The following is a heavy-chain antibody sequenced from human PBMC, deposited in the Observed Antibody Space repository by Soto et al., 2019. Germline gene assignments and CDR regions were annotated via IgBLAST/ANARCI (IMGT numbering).Heavy chain of an antibody. D-gene: IGHD5-12*01. V-gene: IGHV1-18*01. Sequence: GASVKVSCXASGYTFTSYGISWVRQAPGQGLEWMGWISAYNGNTNYAQKLQGRVTMTTDTSTSTAYMELRSLRSDDTAVYYCARGGYSGYDSFWFDPWGQGTLVTVSS. CDR2: ISAYNGNT. J-gene: IGHJ5*02. CDR3: ARGGYSGYDSFWFDP. CDR1: GYTFTSYG.